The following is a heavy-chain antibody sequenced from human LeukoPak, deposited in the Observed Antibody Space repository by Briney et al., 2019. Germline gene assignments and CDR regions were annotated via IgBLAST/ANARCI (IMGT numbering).Heavy chain of an antibody. CDR3: ARGEGTLAGRRWPYQYYYYIDV. CDR2: INHSGSA. J-gene: IGHJ6*03. D-gene: IGHD6-19*01. V-gene: IGHV4-34*01. CDR1: GGYFSGYY. Sequence: PSETLPLTCAVYGGYFSGYYWSWIRQHPGTGLEWIGEINHSGSAKYKPSLNSRVTMSIHTSNIQFSLKLSSVTAADTAVYYCARGEGTLAGRRWPYQYYYYIDVWSKGTTVTVSS.